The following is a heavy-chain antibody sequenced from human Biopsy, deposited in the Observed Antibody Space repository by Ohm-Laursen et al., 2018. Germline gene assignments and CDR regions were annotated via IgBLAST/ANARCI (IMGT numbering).Heavy chain of an antibody. CDR1: GGSFSGYY. Sequence: GTLSLTCGVYGGSFSGYYCSWIRQPPGKGLEWIGEINESGCTNYNPSLRSRVTFSVDTSKNQFSLKLRSVTAADTAVYYCARGTNYYGSGRNRHWFDPWGQGTQVTVSS. J-gene: IGHJ5*02. CDR2: INESGCT. D-gene: IGHD3-10*01. CDR3: ARGTNYYGSGRNRHWFDP. V-gene: IGHV4-34*01.